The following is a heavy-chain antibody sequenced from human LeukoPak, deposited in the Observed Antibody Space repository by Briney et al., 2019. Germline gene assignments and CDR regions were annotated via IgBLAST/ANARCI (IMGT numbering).Heavy chain of an antibody. J-gene: IGHJ5*02. CDR1: GGSISSYY. V-gene: IGHV4-59*08. CDR3: ARYDSSGYRWFDP. CDR2: IYYSGST. D-gene: IGHD3-22*01. Sequence: SETLSLTCTVSGGSISSYYWSWIRQPPGKGLEGIGYIYYSGSTNYNPSLKSRVTISVDTSKNQFSLKLSSVTAADTAVYYCARYDSSGYRWFDPWGQGTLVTVSS.